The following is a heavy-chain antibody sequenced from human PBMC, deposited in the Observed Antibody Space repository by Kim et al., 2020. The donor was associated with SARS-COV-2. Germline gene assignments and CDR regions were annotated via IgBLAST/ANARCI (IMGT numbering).Heavy chain of an antibody. CDR2: ISGSGGST. J-gene: IGHJ4*02. D-gene: IGHD3-10*01. Sequence: GGSLRLSCAASGFTFSSYAMSWVRQAPGKGLEWVSAISGSGGSTYYADSVKGRFTISRDNSKNTLYLQMNSLRAEDTAVYYCAKDPGELLWFGESPYYFDYWGQGTLVTVSS. CDR1: GFTFSSYA. V-gene: IGHV3-23*01. CDR3: AKDPGELLWFGESPYYFDY.